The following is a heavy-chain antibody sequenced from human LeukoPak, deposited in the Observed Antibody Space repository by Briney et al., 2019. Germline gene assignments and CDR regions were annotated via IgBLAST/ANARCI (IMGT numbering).Heavy chain of an antibody. J-gene: IGHJ4*02. CDR1: GGSISNTNW. V-gene: IGHV4-4*02. D-gene: IGHD2-8*01. Sequence: PSGTLSLTCDVSGGSISNTNWWSWVRQPPGQGLEWIGEVSLAGQTNYNPSLKSRVTVSLDKSKNHLSLNLTYVIAADTAVYYCSRENGAFSPFGYWGQGTLVTVPS. CDR2: VSLAGQT. CDR3: SRENGAFSPFGY.